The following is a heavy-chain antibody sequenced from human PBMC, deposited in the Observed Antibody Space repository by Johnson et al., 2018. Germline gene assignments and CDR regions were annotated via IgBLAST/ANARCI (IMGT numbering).Heavy chain of an antibody. CDR1: GFTFSNYG. CDR3: ASDREQWLVRGYFQH. Sequence: QVQLVESGGGVVQPGRSLRLSCAASGFTFSNYGMHWVRQAPGKGLEWVALTSSGGSDKYYADSVKGRFPISRDNSKNTQYLQMNSLRAEDTAVYYCASDREQWLVRGYFQHWGQGTLVTVSS. J-gene: IGHJ1*01. CDR2: TSSGGSDK. D-gene: IGHD6-19*01. V-gene: IGHV3-30*03.